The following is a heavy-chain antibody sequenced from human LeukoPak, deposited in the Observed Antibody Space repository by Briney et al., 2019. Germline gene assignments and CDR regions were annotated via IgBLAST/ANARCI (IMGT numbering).Heavy chain of an antibody. CDR1: GFTFDDYA. CDR3: ARDQYDSSGYYHYYYYYYMDV. D-gene: IGHD3-22*01. CDR2: ISWDGGST. V-gene: IGHV3-43D*03. J-gene: IGHJ6*03. Sequence: GGSLRLSCAASGFTFDDYAMHWVRQAPGKGLEWVSLISWDGGSTYYADSVKGRFTISRDNSKNTLYLQMNSLRAEDTAVYYCARDQYDSSGYYHYYYYYYMDVWGKGTTVTISS.